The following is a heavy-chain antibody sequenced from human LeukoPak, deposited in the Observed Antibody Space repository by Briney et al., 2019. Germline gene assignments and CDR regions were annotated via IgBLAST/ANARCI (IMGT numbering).Heavy chain of an antibody. CDR3: ATKQWLAPPPDT. Sequence: GGSLRLSCAASGFTFSKYWMLWVRQAPGKGLESVSRINTDGTVTTYADSVRGRFTVSRDNAGNTMFLQTNSVRDEDTAVYYCATKQWLAPPPDTWGQGTPVTVSS. D-gene: IGHD6-19*01. CDR2: INTDGTVT. V-gene: IGHV3-74*01. J-gene: IGHJ5*02. CDR1: GFTFSKYW.